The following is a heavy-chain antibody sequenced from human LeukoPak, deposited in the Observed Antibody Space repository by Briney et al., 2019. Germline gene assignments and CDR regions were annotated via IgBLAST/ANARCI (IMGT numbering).Heavy chain of an antibody. CDR2: ISSSSSYI. CDR1: GFTFSSYS. CDR3: TGLAKSGYYLDFDY. J-gene: IGHJ4*02. D-gene: IGHD3-3*01. Sequence: GGSLRLSCAASGFTFSSYSMNWVRQAPGKGLEWVSSISSSSSYIYYADSVKGRFTISRDDSKSIAYLQMNSLKTEDTAVYYCTGLAKSGYYLDFDYWGQGTLVTVSS. V-gene: IGHV3-21*03.